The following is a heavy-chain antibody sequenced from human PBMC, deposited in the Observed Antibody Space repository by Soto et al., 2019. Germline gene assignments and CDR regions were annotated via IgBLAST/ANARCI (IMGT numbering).Heavy chain of an antibody. J-gene: IGHJ6*02. D-gene: IGHD1-26*01. CDR1: GYTFTSYD. CDR2: MNPNSGNT. Sequence: QVQLVQSGAEVKKPGASVKVSCKASGYTFTSYDINWVRQATGQGLEWMGWMNPNSGNTGYAQKFQGRVTMTRKPSISTAYMELSSLRSEDTAVYYCARDIDDGGSYSGMDVWGHGTTVTVSS. V-gene: IGHV1-8*01. CDR3: ARDIDDGGSYSGMDV.